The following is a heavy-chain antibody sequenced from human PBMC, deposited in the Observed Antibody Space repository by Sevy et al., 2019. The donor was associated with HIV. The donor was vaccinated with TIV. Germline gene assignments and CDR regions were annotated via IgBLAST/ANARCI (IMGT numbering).Heavy chain of an antibody. CDR1: GYSFTSYW. V-gene: IGHV5-51*01. CDR3: ARLRGIVGTSFDY. CDR2: IYVGDSDI. D-gene: IGHD1-26*01. Sequence: GESLKISCKGSGYSFTSYWIAWVRQMPGKGLEWMGIIYVGDSDIRYSPSFQGQVTISADKPISTAYLQWSSLKAPDTAMYYCARLRGIVGTSFDYWGQGTLVTVSS. J-gene: IGHJ4*02.